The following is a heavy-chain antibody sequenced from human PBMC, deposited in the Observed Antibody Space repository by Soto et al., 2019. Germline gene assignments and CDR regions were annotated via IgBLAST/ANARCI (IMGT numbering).Heavy chain of an antibody. CDR1: GYTFTGYY. CDR2: INPNSGGT. J-gene: IGHJ6*02. CDR3: ARALFGSYVYYYYYGMDV. V-gene: IGHV1-2*04. Sequence: GASVKVSCKASGYTFTGYYMHWVRQAPGQGLEWMGWINPNSGGTNYAQKFQGWVTMTRDTSISTAYMELSRLRSDDTAVYYCARALFGSYVYYYYYGMDVWGQRTTVTGSS. D-gene: IGHD1-26*01.